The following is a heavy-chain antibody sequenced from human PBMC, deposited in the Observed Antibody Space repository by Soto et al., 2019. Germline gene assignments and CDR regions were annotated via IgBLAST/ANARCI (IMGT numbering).Heavy chain of an antibody. CDR3: AGLYPYESSGYHLNY. D-gene: IGHD3-22*01. Sequence: SATLSLTCAVYGGSFSGYYWSWIRQPPGKGLEWIGRINHRGSTNYNPSLGGRVVISVDKSKNQFSLKLSSVTAADTAVYYCAGLYPYESSGYHLNYWGQGTQVTVSS. CDR2: INHRGST. J-gene: IGHJ4*02. CDR1: GGSFSGYY. V-gene: IGHV4-34*01.